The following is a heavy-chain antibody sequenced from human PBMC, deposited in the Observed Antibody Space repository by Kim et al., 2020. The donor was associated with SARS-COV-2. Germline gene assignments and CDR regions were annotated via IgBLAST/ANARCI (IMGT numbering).Heavy chain of an antibody. CDR3: ARDEQQLVHGY. CDR1: GYTFTNYG. CDR2: ISGYDGNT. D-gene: IGHD6-13*01. J-gene: IGHJ4*02. Sequence: ASVKVSCKASGYTFTNYGISWLRQAPGQGLEWVGWISGYDGNTNYAQKLQGRVTMTTDTSTSTVYMELRSLRSDDTALYYCARDEQQLVHGYRGQGTLVT. V-gene: IGHV1-18*04.